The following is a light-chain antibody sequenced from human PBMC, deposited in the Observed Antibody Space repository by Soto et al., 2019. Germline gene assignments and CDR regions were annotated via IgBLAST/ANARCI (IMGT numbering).Light chain of an antibody. CDR1: SSDIGSYNY. V-gene: IGLV2-14*01. CDR2: EVS. CDR3: SSHTSSMTNV. J-gene: IGLJ1*01. Sequence: QSALTQPASVSGSPGQSIAISCTGTSSDIGSYNYVSWYQQHPGKAPKLIIHEVSNRPSGISDHFSGSKSGNTASLTISGLQADDEADYYCSSHTSSMTNVFGSGTKLTVL.